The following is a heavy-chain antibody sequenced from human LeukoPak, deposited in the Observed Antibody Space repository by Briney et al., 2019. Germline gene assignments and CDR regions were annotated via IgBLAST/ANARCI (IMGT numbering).Heavy chain of an antibody. V-gene: IGHV4-39*01. CDR1: GGSISSSSYY. CDR3: ASLNCITIFGVVIVNWFDP. CDR2: IYYSGST. J-gene: IGHJ5*02. Sequence: PSETLPLTCTVSGGSISSSSYYWGWIRQPPGKGLEWIGSIYYSGSTYYNPSLKSRVTISVDTSENQFSLKLSSVTAADTAVYYCASLNCITIFGVVIVNWFDPWGQGSLVTVSS. D-gene: IGHD3-3*01.